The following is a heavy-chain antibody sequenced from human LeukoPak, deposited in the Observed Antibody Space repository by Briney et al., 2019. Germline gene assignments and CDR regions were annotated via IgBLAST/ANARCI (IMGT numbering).Heavy chain of an antibody. Sequence: GGSLRLSCAASGFTFSSYGIHWVRQAPGRGLEWVAFIRYDGSYNYYADSVKGRFTISRDNSKNTLYLQMNSLRAEDTAVYYCARTPEGIAVAGFDYYYYGMDVWGQGTTVTVSS. CDR1: GFTFSSYG. J-gene: IGHJ6*02. CDR2: IRYDGSYN. V-gene: IGHV3-30*02. CDR3: ARTPEGIAVAGFDYYYYGMDV. D-gene: IGHD6-19*01.